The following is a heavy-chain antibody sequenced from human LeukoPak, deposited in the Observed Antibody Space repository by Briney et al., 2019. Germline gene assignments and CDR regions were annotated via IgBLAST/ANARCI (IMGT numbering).Heavy chain of an antibody. CDR1: GYTLTELS. CDR2: FDPEDDET. CDR3: ATFIAAAGNIGAFDI. Sequence: SVKVSCKVSGYTLTELSMHWVRQAPGEGLEWMGGFDPEDDETIYAQKFQGRVTMTEDTSTDTAYMELSSLRSEDTAVYYCATFIAAAGNIGAFDIWGQGTMVTVSS. D-gene: IGHD6-13*01. J-gene: IGHJ3*02. V-gene: IGHV1-24*01.